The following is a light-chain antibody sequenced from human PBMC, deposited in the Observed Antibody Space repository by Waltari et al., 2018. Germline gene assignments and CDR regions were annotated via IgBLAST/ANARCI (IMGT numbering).Light chain of an antibody. CDR1: QGVSSN. J-gene: IGKJ4*01. V-gene: IGKV3-11*01. CDR2: DAS. CDR3: QQRGTWPLT. Sequence: EIVLTQSPATLSLSPGERGTLSCRASQGVSSNLAWYQQKPGQAPRLLIYDASNRATGVPARFSGSGSGTDFTLTISSLEPEDFAVYYCQQRGTWPLTFGGGTKVDIK.